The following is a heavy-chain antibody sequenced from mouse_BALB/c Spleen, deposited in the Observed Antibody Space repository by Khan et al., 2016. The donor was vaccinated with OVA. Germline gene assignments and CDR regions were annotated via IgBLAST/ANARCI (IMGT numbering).Heavy chain of an antibody. D-gene: IGHD2-3*01. CDR3: ARPAYDGYYDY. V-gene: IGHV1S137*01. CDR2: ISTYSGNT. CDR1: GYTFTDYA. Sequence: VQLQGSGPELVRPGVSVKISCKGSGYTFTDYAMHWVKQSHAKSLEWIGLISTYSGNTNYNQKFKGKATMTVDKSSSTAYMELARLTSEDSAIYYCARPAYDGYYDYWGQGTTLTVSS. J-gene: IGHJ2*01.